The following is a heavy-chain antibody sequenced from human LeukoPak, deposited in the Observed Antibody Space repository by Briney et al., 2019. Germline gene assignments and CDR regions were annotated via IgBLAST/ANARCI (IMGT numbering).Heavy chain of an antibody. Sequence: GGSLTLSCAASGFTFNSYCMKWPRQAPGKGREGVASINHNGNVNYYVDSVKGRFTISRDNAKNSLYLQMSNLRAEDTAVYFCARGGGLDVWGQGATVTVSS. V-gene: IGHV3-7*03. CDR2: INHNGNVN. CDR1: GFTFNSYC. D-gene: IGHD3-16*01. CDR3: ARGGGLDV. J-gene: IGHJ6*02.